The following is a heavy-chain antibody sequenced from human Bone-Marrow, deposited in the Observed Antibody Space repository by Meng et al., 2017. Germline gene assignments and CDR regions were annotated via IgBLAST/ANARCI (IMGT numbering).Heavy chain of an antibody. CDR2: ILYDGSNQ. CDR1: GFTFSTHG. J-gene: IGHJ5*02. Sequence: QVQLVESGGGVVQPGRSLRPSCAASGFTFSTHGMHWVRQAPGKGLEWLAGILYDGSNQYYADSVKGRFTVSRDNSKNTVHLQVNSLRVEDTAVYYCAKDLLVGSTGAFDPWGQGTLVTVSS. D-gene: IGHD1-26*01. V-gene: IGHV3-30*18. CDR3: AKDLLVGSTGAFDP.